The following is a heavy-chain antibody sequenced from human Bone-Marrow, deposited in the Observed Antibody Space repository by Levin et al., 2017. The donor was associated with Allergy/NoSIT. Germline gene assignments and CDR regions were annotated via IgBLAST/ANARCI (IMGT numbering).Heavy chain of an antibody. D-gene: IGHD3-22*01. CDR2: ITGSGSTM. Sequence: GGSLRLSCAASGFTFSDYYMIWIRQAPGKGLEWVSYITGSGSTMNYADSVKGRFTISRDNAKNSLYLQMNSLRAEDTAVYYCARDHYDSSEDYWGQGTLVTVSS. CDR3: ARDHYDSSEDY. J-gene: IGHJ4*02. CDR1: GFTFSDYY. V-gene: IGHV3-11*01.